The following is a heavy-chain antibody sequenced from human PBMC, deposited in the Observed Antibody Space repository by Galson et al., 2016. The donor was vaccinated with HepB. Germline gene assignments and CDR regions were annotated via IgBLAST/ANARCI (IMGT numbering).Heavy chain of an antibody. CDR3: ARSKGYYYYAMDV. CDR1: GFTFSTYA. J-gene: IGHJ6*02. V-gene: IGHV3-30-3*01. Sequence: SLRLSCAASGFTFSTYAMHWVRQAPGKGLEWVAGISFDGSNKYYADSVKGRFTISRDNSKNTLYLQMNSLRPEETAGHYCARSKGYYYYAMDVWGQGTTVTVSS. CDR2: ISFDGSNK.